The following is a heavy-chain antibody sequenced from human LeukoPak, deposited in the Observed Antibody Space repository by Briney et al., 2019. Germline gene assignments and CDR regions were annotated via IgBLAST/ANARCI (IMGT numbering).Heavy chain of an antibody. Sequence: PGGSLRLSCAASGFTFSDYYMSWIRQAPGKGLEWVSYISSSGSTIYYADSVKGRFTISRDNAKNSLYLQMNSLRAEDTAVYYCARMVKYYYDSSGYPDYWGQGTLVTVSS. D-gene: IGHD3-22*01. CDR1: GFTFSDYY. CDR3: ARMVKYYYDSSGYPDY. CDR2: ISSSGSTI. J-gene: IGHJ4*02. V-gene: IGHV3-11*01.